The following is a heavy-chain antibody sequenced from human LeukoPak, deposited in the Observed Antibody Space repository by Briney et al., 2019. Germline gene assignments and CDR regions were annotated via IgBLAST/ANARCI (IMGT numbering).Heavy chain of an antibody. CDR1: GFTFSSYW. CDR2: ISYDGNNK. V-gene: IGHV3-30*18. J-gene: IGHJ4*02. Sequence: GGSLRLSCAASGFTFSSYWMSWVRQAPGRGLEWGALISYDGNNKYYADSVKGRFTISRDNSKNTLYLQMNSLRAEDTAVYCCAKDRIRNYFGSGTIAYWGQGTLVTVSS. CDR3: AKDRIRNYFGSGTIAY. D-gene: IGHD3-10*01.